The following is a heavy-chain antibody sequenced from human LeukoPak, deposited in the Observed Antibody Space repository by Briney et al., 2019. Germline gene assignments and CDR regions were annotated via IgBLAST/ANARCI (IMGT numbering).Heavy chain of an antibody. J-gene: IGHJ4*02. V-gene: IGHV4-39*01. Sequence: SETLSLTCTVSGGSISSSSYYWGWIRQPPGKGLEWIGSIYYSGSTYYNPSLNSRVTISVDTSKNQFSLKLSSVTAADTAVYYCARSRLGYDSSGYYRHFDYWGQGTLVTVSS. CDR1: GGSISSSSYY. D-gene: IGHD3-22*01. CDR2: IYYSGST. CDR3: ARSRLGYDSSGYYRHFDY.